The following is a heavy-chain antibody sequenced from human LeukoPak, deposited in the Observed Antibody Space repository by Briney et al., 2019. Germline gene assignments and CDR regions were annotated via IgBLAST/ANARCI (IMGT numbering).Heavy chain of an antibody. CDR3: ARDPYYYDSSGYSSSHAFDI. J-gene: IGHJ3*02. V-gene: IGHV4-59*01. CDR2: IYYSGST. D-gene: IGHD3-22*01. CDR1: GGSMSSYY. Sequence: SETLSLTCTVSGGSMSSYYWNWIRQPPGKGLEWIGYIYYSGSTNYNPSLKSRVTISVDTSKNQFSLKLSSVTAADTAVYYCARDPYYYDSSGYSSSHAFDIWGRGTMVTVSS.